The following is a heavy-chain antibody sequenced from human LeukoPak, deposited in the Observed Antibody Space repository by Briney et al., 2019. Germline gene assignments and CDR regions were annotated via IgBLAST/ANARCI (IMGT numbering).Heavy chain of an antibody. CDR3: ARSPPSCRGNCYSTFDY. Sequence: GGSLRLSCTGSGFTFSSHAMSWVRQAPGKGLEWVSAFVASGDYTYYADSVKGRFTISRDNSRSTLYLQMNSLTAEDTAVYYCARSPPSCRGNCYSTFDYWGQGTLVSVSS. CDR2: FVASGDYT. D-gene: IGHD2-21*01. V-gene: IGHV3-23*01. CDR1: GFTFSSHA. J-gene: IGHJ4*02.